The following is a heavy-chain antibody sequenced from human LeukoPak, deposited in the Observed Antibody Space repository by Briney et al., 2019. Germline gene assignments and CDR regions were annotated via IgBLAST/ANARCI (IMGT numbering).Heavy chain of an antibody. D-gene: IGHD3-22*01. CDR1: GGSISRHS. CDR3: ARDAYDSGAYYFLFDY. CDR2: VYDSGSA. Sequence: SETLSLICTVSGGSISRHSWSWIRQPPGKGLEWIGYVYDSGSADYNPSLKSRVTISLDMPKNQFSLRLSSVTAADTAMYYCARDAYDSGAYYFLFDYWGQGTLVTVSS. J-gene: IGHJ4*02. V-gene: IGHV4-59*11.